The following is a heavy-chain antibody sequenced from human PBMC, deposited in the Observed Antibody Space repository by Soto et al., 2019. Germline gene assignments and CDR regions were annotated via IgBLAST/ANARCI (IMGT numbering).Heavy chain of an antibody. Sequence: EVQLVESGGGLVQPGGSLRLSCAASGFSFSGYSMNWVRQAPGKGLELISDLSFGNHRTLYANSARGRFTVTRDDAKQLLYLQMNGLRDEDTAVYYCTRDPGFGYSMDVWGQGTTVTVSS. CDR1: GFSFSGYS. V-gene: IGHV3-48*02. D-gene: IGHD3-9*01. CDR2: LSFGNHRT. J-gene: IGHJ6*02. CDR3: TRDPGFGYSMDV.